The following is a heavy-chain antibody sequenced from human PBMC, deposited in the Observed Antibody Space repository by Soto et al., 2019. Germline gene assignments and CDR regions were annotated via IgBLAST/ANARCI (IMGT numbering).Heavy chain of an antibody. CDR2: IYYSGST. Sequence: TSETLSLTCTVSGGSISSGGYYWSWIRQHPGKGLEWIGYIYYSGSTYYNPSLKSRVTISVDTSKNQFSLKLSSVTAADTAVYYCARSSRGKLRFSPWGQGTLVTVSS. CDR1: GGSISSGGYY. V-gene: IGHV4-31*03. D-gene: IGHD3-3*01. J-gene: IGHJ5*02. CDR3: ARSSRGKLRFSP.